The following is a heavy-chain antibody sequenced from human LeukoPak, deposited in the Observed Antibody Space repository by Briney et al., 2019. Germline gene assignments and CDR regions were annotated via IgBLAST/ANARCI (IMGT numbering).Heavy chain of an antibody. V-gene: IGHV4-38-2*02. J-gene: IGHJ4*02. D-gene: IGHD3-22*01. Sequence: PSETPSLTCTVSGYSISSGYYWGWIRQPPGKGLEWIGSIYHSGSTYYNPSLKGRVTISVDTSKNQFSLKLSSVTAADTAVYYCARGGTMIVVVSSFDYWGQGTLVTVSS. CDR1: GYSISSGYY. CDR3: ARGGTMIVVVSSFDY. CDR2: IYHSGST.